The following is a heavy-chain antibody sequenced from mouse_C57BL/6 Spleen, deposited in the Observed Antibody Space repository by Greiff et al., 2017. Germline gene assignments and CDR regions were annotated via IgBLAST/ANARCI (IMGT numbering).Heavy chain of an antibody. CDR3: ARGAYYDYDRWYFDV. CDR1: GYSFTGYY. Sequence: VQLKESGPELVKPGASVKISCKASGYSFTGYYMNWVKQSPEKSLEWIGEINPSTGGTTYNQKFKAKATLTVDKSSSTAYMQLKSLTSEDSAVYYLARGAYYDYDRWYFDVWGTGTTVTVSS. CDR2: INPSTGGT. V-gene: IGHV1-42*01. J-gene: IGHJ1*03. D-gene: IGHD2-4*01.